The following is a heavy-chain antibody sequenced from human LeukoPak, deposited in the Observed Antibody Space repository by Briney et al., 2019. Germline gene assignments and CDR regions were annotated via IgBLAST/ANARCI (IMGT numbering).Heavy chain of an antibody. J-gene: IGHJ4*02. CDR3: AKSYRGEQWLIDY. D-gene: IGHD6-19*01. V-gene: IGHV3-30*18. CDR2: ISYDGSNK. Sequence: GGSLRLSCAASGFDLTKHAMSWVRQAPGKGLEWVAVISYDGSNKYYADSVKGRFTISRDNSKNTLYLQMNSLRAEDTAVYYCAKSYRGEQWLIDYWGQGTLVTVSS. CDR1: GFDLTKHA.